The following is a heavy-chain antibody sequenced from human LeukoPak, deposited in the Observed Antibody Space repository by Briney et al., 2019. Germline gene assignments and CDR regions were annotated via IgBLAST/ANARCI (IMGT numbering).Heavy chain of an antibody. CDR2: ISAYNGNT. CDR1: GYTFTSYG. Sequence: ASVKVSCKASGYTFTSYGISWVRQAPGQGLEWMGWISAYNGNTNYAQKLQGRVTMTEDTSTDTAYMELSSLRSEDTAVYYCAILTVRGVIIHNWFDPWGQGTLVTVSS. D-gene: IGHD3-10*01. CDR3: AILTVRGVIIHNWFDP. J-gene: IGHJ5*02. V-gene: IGHV1-18*01.